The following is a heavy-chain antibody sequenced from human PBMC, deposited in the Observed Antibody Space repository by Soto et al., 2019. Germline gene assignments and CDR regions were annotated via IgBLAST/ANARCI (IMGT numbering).Heavy chain of an antibody. CDR1: GGSITSDYSC. CDR3: ARGPSGDKVHE. D-gene: IGHD7-27*01. V-gene: IGHV4-30-4*01. J-gene: IGHJ4*02. Sequence: SETLSLTCTVSGGSITSDYSCWSWIRQPPGEGLEWIGHIFDSGTTYTNPSLRSQVAISLDTSKNHFSLTLSSVTAADTAVYYGARGPSGDKVHEWGQGALVTVSS. CDR2: IFDSGTT.